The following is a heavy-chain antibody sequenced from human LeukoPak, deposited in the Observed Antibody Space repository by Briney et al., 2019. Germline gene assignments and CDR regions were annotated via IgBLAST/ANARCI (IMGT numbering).Heavy chain of an antibody. CDR3: AKDKGLASSSWYNWFDP. D-gene: IGHD6-13*01. J-gene: IGHJ5*02. V-gene: IGHV3-9*01. Sequence: GGSLRLSCAASGYTFDDYAMHWVRQAPGKGLEWVSGISWNSGSIGYADSVKGRFTISRDNAKNSLYLQMNSLRAEDTALYYCAKDKGLASSSWYNWFDPWGQGTLVTVSS. CDR2: ISWNSGSI. CDR1: GYTFDDYA.